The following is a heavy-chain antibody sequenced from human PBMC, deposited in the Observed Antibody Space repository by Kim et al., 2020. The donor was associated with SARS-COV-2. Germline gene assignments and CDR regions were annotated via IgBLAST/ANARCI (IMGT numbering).Heavy chain of an antibody. V-gene: IGHV3-11*05. J-gene: IGHJ6*02. CDR2: ISSSSSYT. CDR3: AREHSTYYYDSSGYYRALTTEYYYYGMDV. Sequence: GGSLRLSCAASGFTFSDYYMSWIRQAPGKGLEWVSYISSSSSYTNYADSVKGRFTISRDNAKNSLYLQMNSLRAEDTAVYYCAREHSTYYYDSSGYYRALTTEYYYYGMDVWGQGTTVTVSS. CDR1: GFTFSDYY. D-gene: IGHD3-22*01.